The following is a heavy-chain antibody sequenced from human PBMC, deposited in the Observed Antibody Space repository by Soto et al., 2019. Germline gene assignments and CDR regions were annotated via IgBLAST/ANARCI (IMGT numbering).Heavy chain of an antibody. CDR2: IKQDGSEK. V-gene: IGHV3-7*01. J-gene: IGHJ6*03. D-gene: IGHD5-18*01. CDR3: XXXXXXXXGYYYYYYYMDV. Sequence: SXRLSCAASGFTFSSYWMSWVRQAPGKGLEWVANIKQDGSEKYYVDSVKGRFTISRDNAKNSLYLQMNSMRAEETAGYYGXXXXXXXXGYYYYYYYMDVXXKGTTVTVSS. CDR1: GFTFSSYW.